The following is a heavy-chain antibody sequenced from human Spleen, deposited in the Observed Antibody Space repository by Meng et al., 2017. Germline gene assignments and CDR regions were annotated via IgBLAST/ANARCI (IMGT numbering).Heavy chain of an antibody. CDR3: IWNDLGDY. J-gene: IGHJ4*02. CDR2: IKSKTDSETT. Sequence: EVEPVGAGGGLVQPGGSLRLSCAASGFTFSNAWMTWVRQAPGKGLEWVGRIKSKTDSETTDYAAPVNGRFTISRDDSKHTLYLQMSSLKIEDTAVYYCIWNDLGDYWGQGTLVTVSS. V-gene: IGHV3-15*01. CDR1: GFTFSNAW. D-gene: IGHD1-1*01.